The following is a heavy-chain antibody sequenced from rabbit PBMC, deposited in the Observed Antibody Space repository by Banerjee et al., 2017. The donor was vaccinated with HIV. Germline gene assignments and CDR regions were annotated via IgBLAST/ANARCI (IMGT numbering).Heavy chain of an antibody. J-gene: IGHJ4*01. CDR2: IYTGSGSA. CDR3: AREYTSGWGHFNL. D-gene: IGHD4-1*01. CDR1: GFDLSNYYY. V-gene: IGHV1S45*01. Sequence: QEQLEESGGGLVKPEGSLTLTCKASGFDLSNYYYMCWVRQAPGKGLEWIACIYTGSGSALYVSWAKGRFTISKTSSTTVTLQMTSLTAADTATYFCAREYTSGWGHFNLWGPGTLVTVS.